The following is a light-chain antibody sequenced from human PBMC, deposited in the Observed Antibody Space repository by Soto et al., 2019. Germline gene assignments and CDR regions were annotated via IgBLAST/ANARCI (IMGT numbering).Light chain of an antibody. CDR2: DAS. CDR1: QSISRS. V-gene: IGKV3D-15*01. J-gene: IGKJ4*01. Sequence: EIVLTQSPAILSVSPGERATLSCRASQSISRSLAWYQQKPGQAPRLLIYDASNRATGIPARFSGSGSETECTLTINSLQSEDFAVYYCRPYNNWPLTFGGGTKVDIK. CDR3: RPYNNWPLT.